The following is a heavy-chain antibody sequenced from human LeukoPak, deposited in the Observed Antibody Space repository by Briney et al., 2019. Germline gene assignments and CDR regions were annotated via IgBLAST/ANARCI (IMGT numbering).Heavy chain of an antibody. CDR2: INPNSGGT. J-gene: IGHJ4*02. D-gene: IGHD3-22*01. V-gene: IGHV1-2*02. CDR1: GYTFTGYY. CDR3: ARARRYYDSSGYYGC. Sequence: GASVKVSCKASGYTFTGYYMHWVRQAPGQGLEWMGWINPNSGGTNYAQKFQGRVTMTRDTSISTAYMELSRLRSDDTAVYYCARARRYYDSSGYYGCWGQGTLVTVSS.